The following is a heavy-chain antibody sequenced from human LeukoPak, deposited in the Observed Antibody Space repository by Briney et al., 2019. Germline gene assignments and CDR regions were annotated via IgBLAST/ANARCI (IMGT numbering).Heavy chain of an antibody. CDR3: ARAIVVPAAPNQAAFDI. Sequence: SETLSLTCTVSGGSVSSGSYYWSWIRQPPGKGLEWIGYIYYSGSTNYNPSLKSRVTISVDTSKNQFSLKLSSVTAADTAVYYCARAIVVPAAPNQAAFDIWGQGTMVTVSS. V-gene: IGHV4-61*01. J-gene: IGHJ3*02. CDR1: GGSVSSGSYY. CDR2: IYYSGST. D-gene: IGHD2-2*01.